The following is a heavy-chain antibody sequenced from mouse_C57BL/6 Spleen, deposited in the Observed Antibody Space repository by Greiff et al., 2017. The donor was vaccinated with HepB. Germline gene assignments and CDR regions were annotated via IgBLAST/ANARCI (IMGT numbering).Heavy chain of an antibody. CDR1: GFTFSSYA. CDR3: ARDGPGDY. CDR2: ISDGGSYT. Sequence: DVKLVESGGGLVKPGGSLKLSCAASGFTFSSYAMSWVRQTPEKRLEWVATISDGGSYTYYPDNVKGRFTISRDNAKNNLYLQMSHLKSEDTAMYYCARDGPGDYWGQGTSVTVSS. V-gene: IGHV5-4*01. J-gene: IGHJ4*01.